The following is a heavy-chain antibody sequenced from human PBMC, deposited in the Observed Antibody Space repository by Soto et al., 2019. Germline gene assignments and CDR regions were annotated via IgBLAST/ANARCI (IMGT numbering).Heavy chain of an antibody. CDR2: TYYRSRWYN. CDR1: GDSVSSNSAA. Sequence: SQTLSLTCAISGDSVSSNSAAWNWIRQSPSGGLEWLGRTYYRSRWYNDYAVSVRSRITINPDTSKNQFSLHLNSLTPEDTAVYYCAGTTSLLWYYTDVWGKGITVTVSS. V-gene: IGHV6-1*01. CDR3: AGTTSLLWYYTDV. J-gene: IGHJ6*03. D-gene: IGHD1-7*01.